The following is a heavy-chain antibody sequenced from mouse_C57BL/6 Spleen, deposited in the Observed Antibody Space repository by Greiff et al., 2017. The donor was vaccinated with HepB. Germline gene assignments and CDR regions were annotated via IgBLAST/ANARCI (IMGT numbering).Heavy chain of an antibody. Sequence: QVQLQQPGAELVKPGASVKMSCKASGYTFTSYWITWVKQRPGQGLEWIGDIYPGRGSTNYNEKFKSKATLTVDTSSSTAYMQRSSLTSEDSAVYCCAREDYDYDAPYYFDYWGQGTTLTVSS. V-gene: IGHV1-55*01. D-gene: IGHD2-4*01. CDR2: IYPGRGST. CDR1: GYTFTSYW. J-gene: IGHJ2*01. CDR3: AREDYDYDAPYYFDY.